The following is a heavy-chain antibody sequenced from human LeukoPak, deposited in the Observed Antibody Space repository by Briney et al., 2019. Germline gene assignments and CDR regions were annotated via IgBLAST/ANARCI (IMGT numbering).Heavy chain of an antibody. J-gene: IGHJ4*02. D-gene: IGHD3-10*01. V-gene: IGHV1-2*02. Sequence: ASVKVSCKASGYTFTGYYMHWVRQAPGQGLEWMGWINPNSGGTKYAQKFQGRVTMTRDTSISTAYMELSRLRSDGTAVYYCACITVRDDSYWGQGTLVTVSS. CDR3: ACITVRDDSY. CDR1: GYTFTGYY. CDR2: INPNSGGT.